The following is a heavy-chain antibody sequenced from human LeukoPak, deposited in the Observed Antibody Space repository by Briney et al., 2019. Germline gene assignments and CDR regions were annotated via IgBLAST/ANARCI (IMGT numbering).Heavy chain of an antibody. J-gene: IGHJ4*02. V-gene: IGHV1-8*01. CDR3: ARYTAMVTGFDY. CDR2: MNPNSGNT. CDR1: GYTFTSYD. Sequence: ASVEVSCKASGYTFTSYDINWVRQATGQGLEWMGWMNPNSGNTGYAQKFQGRVTMTRNTSISTAYMELSSLRSEDTAVYYCARYTAMVTGFDYWGQGTLVTVSS. D-gene: IGHD5-18*01.